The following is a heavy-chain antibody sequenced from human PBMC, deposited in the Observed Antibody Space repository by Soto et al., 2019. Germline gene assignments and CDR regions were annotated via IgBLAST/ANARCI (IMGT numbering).Heavy chain of an antibody. CDR2: INHSGST. J-gene: IGHJ6*01. CDR1: GGSFSGYY. V-gene: IGHV4-34*01. D-gene: IGHD6-13*01. Sequence: SETLSLTCAVYGGSFSGYYWSWIRQPPGKGLEWIGEINHSGSTNYNPSLKSRVTMSVDTSKNQFSLKLSSVTAADTAVYYCARFDEHGSSWQADSYYGMDVWGQGTTVPVSS. CDR3: ARFDEHGSSWQADSYYGMDV.